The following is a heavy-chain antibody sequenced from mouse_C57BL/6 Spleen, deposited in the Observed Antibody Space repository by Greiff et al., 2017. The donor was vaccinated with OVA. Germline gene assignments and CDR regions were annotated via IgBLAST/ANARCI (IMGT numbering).Heavy chain of an antibody. CDR2: IRSKSNNYAT. CDR3: VRHERDLGPSYYAMDY. Sequence: EVKLMESGGGLVQPKGSLKLSCAASGFSFNTYAMNWVRQAPGKGLEWVARIRSKSNNYATYYADSVKDRFTISRDDSESMLYLQMNNLKTEDTAMYYCVRHERDLGPSYYAMDYWGQGTSVTVSS. J-gene: IGHJ4*01. V-gene: IGHV10-1*01. CDR1: GFSFNTYA. D-gene: IGHD4-1*01.